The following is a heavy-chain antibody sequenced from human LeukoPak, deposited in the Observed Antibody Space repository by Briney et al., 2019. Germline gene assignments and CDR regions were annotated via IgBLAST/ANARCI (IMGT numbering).Heavy chain of an antibody. J-gene: IGHJ3*02. V-gene: IGHV3-9*01. CDR2: ISWNSGSI. CDR1: GFTFDDYA. D-gene: IGHD5-24*01. Sequence: PGRSLRLSCAASGFTFDDYAMHWVRQAPGKGLEWVSGISWNSGSIGYADSVKGRFTISRDIFKNTLYLQMNSLRAEDTAVYHCVKSAGKDGYRDVFDIWGQGTVVTVSS. CDR3: VKSAGKDGYRDVFDI.